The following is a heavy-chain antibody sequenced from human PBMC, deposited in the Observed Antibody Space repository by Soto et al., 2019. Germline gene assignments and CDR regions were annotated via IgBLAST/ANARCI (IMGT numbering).Heavy chain of an antibody. CDR3: ARDGNFAFRGYSFGFDF. Sequence: SVKVSCKASGYRFTAYYIHWVRQAPGQGLEWMGRMNLDTGGTTYAQKFQGRVTMTRDTSISTAYMEVSSVKSDDTAMYYCARDGNFAFRGYSFGFDFWGQGTLVTVSS. J-gene: IGHJ4*02. D-gene: IGHD5-18*01. CDR2: MNLDTGGT. V-gene: IGHV1-2*06. CDR1: GYRFTAYY.